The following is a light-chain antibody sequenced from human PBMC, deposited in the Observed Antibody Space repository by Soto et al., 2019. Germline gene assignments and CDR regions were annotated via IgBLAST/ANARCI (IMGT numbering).Light chain of an antibody. Sequence: EIVLTQSPVTLSLSPVERATLSFRASQSVSSNLAWYQQKPGQAPRLLIYGASSRATGIPVRFSGSGFGTDFTLTISKVEPEDFAVYYCQQYGTPRSVNCGQGTRLEIK. CDR2: GAS. CDR3: QQYGTPRSVN. V-gene: IGKV3-20*01. J-gene: IGKJ5*01. CDR1: QSVSSN.